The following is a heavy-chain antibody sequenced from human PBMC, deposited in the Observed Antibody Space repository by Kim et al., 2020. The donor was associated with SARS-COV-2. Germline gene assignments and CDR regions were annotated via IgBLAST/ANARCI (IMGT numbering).Heavy chain of an antibody. J-gene: IGHJ4*02. CDR3: TTDRYYDYVWGSYRFPDY. V-gene: IGHV3-15*01. D-gene: IGHD3-16*02. Sequence: GGSLRLSCAASGFTFSNAWMSWVRQAPGKGLEWVGRIKSKTDGGTTDYAAPVKGRFTISRADSKNTLYLQMNSLKTEDTAVYYCTTDRYYDYVWGSYRFPDYWGQGTLVTVSS. CDR2: IKSKTDGGTT. CDR1: GFTFSNAW.